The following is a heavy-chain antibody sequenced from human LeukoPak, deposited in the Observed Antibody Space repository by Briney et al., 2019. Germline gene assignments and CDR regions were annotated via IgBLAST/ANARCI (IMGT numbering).Heavy chain of an antibody. CDR1: GFTFSSYS. CDR3: ARDRRLTTVPTPLDS. D-gene: IGHD4-17*01. CDR2: ISTGSSDI. V-gene: IGHV3-21*01. Sequence: GGSLRLSCAASGFTFSSYSMNWVRQAPGKGLEWVASISTGSSDIKYADSVKGRFTISRDNAKKSLYLQMNSLRAEDTAVYYCARDRRLTTVPTPLDSWGQGPLVTVSS. J-gene: IGHJ4*02.